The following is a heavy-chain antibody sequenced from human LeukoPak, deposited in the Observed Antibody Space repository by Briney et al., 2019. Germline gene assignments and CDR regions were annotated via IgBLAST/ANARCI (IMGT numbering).Heavy chain of an antibody. V-gene: IGHV3-48*03. CDR1: GFTFSTYE. CDR3: ARGPYYDILTGYSNDY. D-gene: IGHD3-9*01. CDR2: IGSSGSTI. Sequence: GGSLRLSCEASGFTFSTYEMNWVRQTPGKGLEWVSCIGSSGSTIYYADSVKGRFTISRDNGKNSLYLHMNSLRAEDTAVYYCARGPYYDILTGYSNDYWGQGTLVTVSS. J-gene: IGHJ4*02.